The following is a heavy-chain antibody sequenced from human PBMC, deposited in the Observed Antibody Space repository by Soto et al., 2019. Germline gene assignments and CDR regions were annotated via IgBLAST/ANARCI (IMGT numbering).Heavy chain of an antibody. V-gene: IGHV3-30*18. CDR2: ISYDGSNK. D-gene: IGHD2-2*01. CDR3: AKDGICSSTSCYPDYYYYGMDV. J-gene: IGHJ6*02. CDR1: GFTFSSYG. Sequence: QVQLVESGGGVVQPGRSLRLSCAASGFTFSSYGMHWVRQAPGKGLEWVAVISYDGSNKYYADSVKGRFTISRDNSKNTLYLQMNSLRAEDTAVYYCAKDGICSSTSCYPDYYYYGMDVWGRGTTVTVSS.